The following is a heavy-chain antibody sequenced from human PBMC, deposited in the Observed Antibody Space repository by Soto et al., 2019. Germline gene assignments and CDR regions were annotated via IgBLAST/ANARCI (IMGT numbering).Heavy chain of an antibody. CDR3: ARLPQDYYYHGMDA. J-gene: IGHJ6*02. CDR2: IYPSDSDT. CDR1: GYSFSTFW. V-gene: IGHV5-51*01. Sequence: GESLKISCKGSGYSFSTFWIGWVRQMPGKGLEWMGIIYPSDSDTRYSPSFQGQVTISADKSSRTAYLQWSSLKASDSAMYYCARLPQDYYYHGMDAWGQGTKVTVSS.